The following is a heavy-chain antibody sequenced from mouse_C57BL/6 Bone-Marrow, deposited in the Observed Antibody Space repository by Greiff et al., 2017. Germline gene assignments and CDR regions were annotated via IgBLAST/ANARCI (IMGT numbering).Heavy chain of an antibody. Sequence: VMLVESGAELVKPGASVKISCKASGYAFSSYWMNWVKQRPGKGLEWIGQIYPGDGDTNYNGKFKGKATLTADKSSSTAYMQLSSLTSEDAAVYFCAVVTYYYAMDYWGQGTSVTVSS. J-gene: IGHJ4*01. CDR3: AVVTYYYAMDY. CDR2: IYPGDGDT. D-gene: IGHD2-5*01. CDR1: GYAFSSYW. V-gene: IGHV1-80*01.